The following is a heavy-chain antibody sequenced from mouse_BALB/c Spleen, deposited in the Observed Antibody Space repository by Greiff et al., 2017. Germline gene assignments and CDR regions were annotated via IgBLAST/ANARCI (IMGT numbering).Heavy chain of an antibody. D-gene: IGHD1-1*02. CDR2: IYPGDGDT. V-gene: IGHV1-80*01. Sequence: VQLVESGAELVRPGSSVKISCKASGYAFSSYWMNWVKQRPGQGLEWIGQIYPGDGDTNYNGKFKGKATLTADKSSSTAYMQLSSLTSEDSAVYFCAREGGNPYYYFDYWGQGTTLTVSS. CDR3: AREGGNPYYYFDY. CDR1: GYAFSSYW. J-gene: IGHJ2*01.